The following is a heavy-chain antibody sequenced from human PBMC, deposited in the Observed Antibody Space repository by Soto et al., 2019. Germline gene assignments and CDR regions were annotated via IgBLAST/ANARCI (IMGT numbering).Heavy chain of an antibody. Sequence: RLSCSAARLPSYHYCMNRVRQVPGKGLVWVSHIDGVGTGTSYSDSARGRLTISRDNAEYTLYLQMNSLRAQDPAEYCLTTVLEYWGPGTSDAVSS. V-gene: IGHV3-74*01. D-gene: IGHD1-1*01. CDR3: TTVLEY. CDR1: RLPSYHYC. J-gene: IGHJ4*02. CDR2: IDGVGTGT.